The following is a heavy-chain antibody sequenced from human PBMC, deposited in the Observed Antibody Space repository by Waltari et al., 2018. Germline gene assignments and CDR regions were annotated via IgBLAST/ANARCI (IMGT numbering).Heavy chain of an antibody. CDR1: GGSISSGGYY. D-gene: IGHD3-22*01. CDR2: IYYSVST. Sequence: QVQLQESGPGLVKPSQTLSLTCTVSGGSISSGGYYWSWIRQHPGKGLEWIGYIYYSVSTYYNPSLKSRVTISVDTSKNQFSLKLSSVTAADTAVYYCARIGERYYYDSSGHFDYWGQGTLVTVSS. J-gene: IGHJ4*02. V-gene: IGHV4-31*03. CDR3: ARIGERYYYDSSGHFDY.